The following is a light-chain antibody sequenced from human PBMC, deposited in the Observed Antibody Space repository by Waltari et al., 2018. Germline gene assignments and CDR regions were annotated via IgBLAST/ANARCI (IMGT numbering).Light chain of an antibody. CDR2: GNN. CDR1: SSNTGAGHD. Sequence: QSVLPQPPSMSGAPGQRVTIPCTGSSSNTGAGHDVHWYQVFPRTAPKLLIYGNNNRPSGVPDRFSGSKSDTSASLAIGGLQAEDEADYYCQSFDIRLSGGVVFGGGTKVTVL. CDR3: QSFDIRLSGGVV. J-gene: IGLJ3*02. V-gene: IGLV1-40*01.